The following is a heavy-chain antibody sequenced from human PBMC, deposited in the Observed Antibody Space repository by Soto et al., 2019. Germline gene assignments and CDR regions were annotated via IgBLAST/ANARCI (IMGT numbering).Heavy chain of an antibody. D-gene: IGHD2-15*01. CDR1: GYTFTSYA. Sequence: GGSVKVSCKASGYTFTSYAIHWVRRAPGQRLEWMGGINAGNGNTKYSQKFQGRVTITRDTSSSTAYMELSSLRSEDTAVYYCASVGYCSGGSCRNWFDPWGQGTLVTFSS. CDR3: ASVGYCSGGSCRNWFDP. V-gene: IGHV1-3*01. CDR2: INAGNGNT. J-gene: IGHJ5*02.